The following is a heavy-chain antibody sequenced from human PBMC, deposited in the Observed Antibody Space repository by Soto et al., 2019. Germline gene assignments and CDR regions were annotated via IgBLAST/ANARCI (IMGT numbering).Heavy chain of an antibody. Sequence: SGGSLRLSCAASGFTVSSNYMSWVRQAPGKGLEWVSVIYSGGSTYYADSVKGRFTISRDNSKNTLYLQMNSLRAEDTAVYYCARGGTYYDFWSAYDYWGQGTLVTVSS. CDR3: ARGGTYYDFWSAYDY. D-gene: IGHD3-3*01. J-gene: IGHJ4*02. V-gene: IGHV3-53*01. CDR1: GFTVSSNY. CDR2: IYSGGST.